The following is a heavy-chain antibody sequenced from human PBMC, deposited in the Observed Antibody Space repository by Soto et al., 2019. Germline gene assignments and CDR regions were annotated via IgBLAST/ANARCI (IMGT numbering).Heavy chain of an antibody. V-gene: IGHV4-4*02. Sequence: SETLSLTCAVSGGSISSSNWWSWVRQPPGKGLEWIGEIYHSGSTNYNPSLKSRVTISIDKSKNQFSLKLSSVTAADTAVYYCARVEGCSSTICMYMDVWGQGPTVTASS. CDR2: IYHSGST. D-gene: IGHD2-2*01. CDR1: GGSISSSNW. J-gene: IGHJ6*02. CDR3: ARVEGCSSTICMYMDV.